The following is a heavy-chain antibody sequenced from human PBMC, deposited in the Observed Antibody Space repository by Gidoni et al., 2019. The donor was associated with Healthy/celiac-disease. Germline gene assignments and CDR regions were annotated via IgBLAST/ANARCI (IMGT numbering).Heavy chain of an antibody. D-gene: IGHD3-9*01. CDR2: ISGSGGST. CDR1: GFPFSSYA. Sequence: EVQLLESGGGLVQPGGSLRLSCAASGFPFSSYAMSWVRQAPGKGLGWVSAISGSGGSTYYADSVKGRFTISRDNSKNTLYLQMNSLRAEDTAVYYCAKALRYFDWPPDVWGQGTTVTVSS. CDR3: AKALRYFDWPPDV. J-gene: IGHJ6*02. V-gene: IGHV3-23*01.